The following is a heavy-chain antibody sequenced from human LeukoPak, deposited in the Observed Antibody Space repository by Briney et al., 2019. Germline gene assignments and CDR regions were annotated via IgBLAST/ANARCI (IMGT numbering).Heavy chain of an antibody. CDR3: AKPSNGDYVDYFDY. V-gene: IGHV3-30*18. CDR1: GFTFSSYG. J-gene: IGHJ4*02. Sequence: QPGGSLRLSCAASGFTFSSYGMHWVRQAPGKGLEWVAVISYDGSNKYYADSVKGRFTISRDNSKNTLYLQMNSLRAEDTAVYYCAKPSNGDYVDYFDYWGQGTLVTVSS. CDR2: ISYDGSNK. D-gene: IGHD4-17*01.